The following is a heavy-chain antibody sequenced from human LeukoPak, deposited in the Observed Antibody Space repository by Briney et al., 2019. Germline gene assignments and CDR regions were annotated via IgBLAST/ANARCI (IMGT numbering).Heavy chain of an antibody. D-gene: IGHD5-18*01. CDR2: IYHSGST. J-gene: IGHJ4*02. Sequence: SGTLSLTCAVSGGSISSSNWWSWVRQPPGKGLEWIGEIYHSGSTNYNPSLKSRVTISVDTSKNQFSLKLSSVTAADTAVYYCARLQLWLRIFDYWGQGTLVTVSS. V-gene: IGHV4-4*02. CDR1: GGSISSSNW. CDR3: ARLQLWLRIFDY.